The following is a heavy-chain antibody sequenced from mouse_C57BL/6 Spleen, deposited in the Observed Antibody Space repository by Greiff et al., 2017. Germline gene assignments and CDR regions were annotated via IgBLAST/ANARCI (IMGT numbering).Heavy chain of an antibody. CDR3: ARWGDVDFDY. CDR2: IDPSDCET. V-gene: IGHV1-52*01. CDR1: GYTFTSYW. Sequence: QVQLQQPGAELVRPGSSVKLSCKASGYTFTSYWMHWVKQRPIQGLEWIGNIDPSDCETHYNQKFKDKATLTVDKSSSTAYMQLSSLTSEDSAVYYCARWGDVDFDYWGQGTTLTVSS. J-gene: IGHJ2*01.